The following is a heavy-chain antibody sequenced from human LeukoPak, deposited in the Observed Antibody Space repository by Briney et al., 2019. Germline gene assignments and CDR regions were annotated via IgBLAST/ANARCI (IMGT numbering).Heavy chain of an antibody. CDR2: IYYSEST. Sequence: SETLSLTCTVSGGSIRNYYWLWVRQPPGKGLEWIGYIYYSESTNNNFSLKSRVTISLDTSKNQFSLKLSSVTAADTAVYYCARQRCLGSSCHFDYWGQGTLVTVSS. V-gene: IGHV4-59*08. CDR3: ARQRCLGSSCHFDY. J-gene: IGHJ4*02. CDR1: GGSIRNYY. D-gene: IGHD6-13*01.